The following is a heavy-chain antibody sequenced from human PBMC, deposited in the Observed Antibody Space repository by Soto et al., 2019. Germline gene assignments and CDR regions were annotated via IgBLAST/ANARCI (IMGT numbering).Heavy chain of an antibody. CDR3: TTDGTYYDFWSAPKAPGMDV. CDR1: GFTFSNAW. J-gene: IGHJ6*02. D-gene: IGHD3-3*01. V-gene: IGHV3-15*07. CDR2: IKSKTDGGTT. Sequence: GGSLRLSCAASGFTFSNAWMNWVRQAPGKGLERVGRIKSKTDGGTTDYDAPVKGRITISRDDSKNTLYLQMNSLKTFDTAVYYCTTDGTYYDFWSAPKAPGMDVWGQGTTVTVSS.